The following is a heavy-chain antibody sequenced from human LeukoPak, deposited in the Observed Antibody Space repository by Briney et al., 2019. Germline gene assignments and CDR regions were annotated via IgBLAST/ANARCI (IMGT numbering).Heavy chain of an antibody. Sequence: GGSLRLSCAASGFTFSSYSMNWVRQAPGKGLEWVSSISSSSSYIYYADSVKGRFTISRDNAKNSLYLQMNSLRAEDTAVYYCARRGSGYDLVGYFDYWGQGTLVTVSS. V-gene: IGHV3-21*01. D-gene: IGHD5-12*01. CDR1: GFTFSSYS. J-gene: IGHJ4*02. CDR2: ISSSSSYI. CDR3: ARRGSGYDLVGYFDY.